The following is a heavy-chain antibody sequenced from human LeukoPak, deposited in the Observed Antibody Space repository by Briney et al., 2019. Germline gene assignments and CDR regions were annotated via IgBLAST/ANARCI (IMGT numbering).Heavy chain of an antibody. D-gene: IGHD5-18*01. CDR3: AKDLLRGHSYASRPGYFDY. CDR1: GFTLSSYA. Sequence: PGGSLRLSCAASGFTLSSYAMSWVRQAPGKGLEWVSAISDSGNTYHADSVKGRFTISRDSSKNTLFLQMNRLRPEDAAVYYCAKDLLRGHSYASRPGYFDYWGQGTLVTVSS. V-gene: IGHV3-23*01. J-gene: IGHJ4*02. CDR2: ISDSGNT.